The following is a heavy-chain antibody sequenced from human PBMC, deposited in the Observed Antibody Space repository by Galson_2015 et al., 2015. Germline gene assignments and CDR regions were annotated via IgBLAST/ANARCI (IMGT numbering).Heavy chain of an antibody. J-gene: IGHJ3*02. V-gene: IGHV3-23*01. CDR2: ISGSGGST. CDR3: AKDLTRGVIVIGGDAFDI. CDR1: GFTFSSYA. Sequence: SLRLSCAASGFTFSSYAMSWVRQAPGKGLEWVSAISGSGGSTYYADSVKGRFTISRDNSKNTLYLQMNSLRAEDTAVYYCAKDLTRGVIVIGGDAFDIWGQGTMVTVSS. D-gene: IGHD3-16*02.